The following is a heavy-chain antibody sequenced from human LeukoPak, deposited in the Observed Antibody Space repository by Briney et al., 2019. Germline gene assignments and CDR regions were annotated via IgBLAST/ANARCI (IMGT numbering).Heavy chain of an antibody. CDR3: AELGITMIGGV. V-gene: IGHV3-48*03. D-gene: IGHD3-10*02. CDR1: GFTFSSYE. Sequence: PGGSLRLSCAASGFTFSSYEMNWVRQAPGKGLEWVTYISSSGSTIYYADSVKGRFTISRDNAKNSLYLQMNSLRAEDTAVYYCAELGITMIGGVWGKGTTVTISS. CDR2: ISSSGSTI. J-gene: IGHJ6*04.